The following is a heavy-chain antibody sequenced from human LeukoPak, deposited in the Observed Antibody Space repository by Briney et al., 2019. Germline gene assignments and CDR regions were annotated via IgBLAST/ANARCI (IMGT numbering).Heavy chain of an antibody. CDR3: AGVVDYYYMDV. CDR1: GGFISSHY. CDR2: IYYSGST. V-gene: IGHV4-59*11. D-gene: IGHD2-15*01. Sequence: PSETLSLTCTVSGGFISSHYWSWIRQPPGKGLEWIGYIYYSGSTNYNPSLKSRVTISVDTSKNQFSLKLSSVTAADTAVYYCAGVVDYYYMDVWGKGTTVTVSS. J-gene: IGHJ6*03.